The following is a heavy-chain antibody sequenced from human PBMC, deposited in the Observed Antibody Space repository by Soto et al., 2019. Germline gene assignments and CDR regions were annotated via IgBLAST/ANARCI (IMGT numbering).Heavy chain of an antibody. CDR2: IYYSGST. Sequence: TSETLSLTCTVSGGSISSYYWSWIRQPPGKGLEWIGYIYYSGSTNYNPSLKSRVTISVDTSKNQFSLKLSSVTAADTAVYYCASGGPYYYDSSVEFDYWGQGTLVTVSS. D-gene: IGHD3-22*01. J-gene: IGHJ4*02. V-gene: IGHV4-59*01. CDR3: ASGGPYYYDSSVEFDY. CDR1: GGSISSYY.